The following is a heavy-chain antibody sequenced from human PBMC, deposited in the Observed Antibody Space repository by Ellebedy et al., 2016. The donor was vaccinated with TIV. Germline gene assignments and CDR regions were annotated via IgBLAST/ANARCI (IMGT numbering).Heavy chain of an antibody. V-gene: IGHV3-33*08. CDR1: GFTFSNYA. CDR2: IWHDGSHS. CDR3: ASELVGTTDFDY. Sequence: GESLKISCAASGFTFSNYAMNWVRQAPGKGLEWVGIIWHDGSHSYYADSVKGRFTISRDNSKNTVDLQMNSLRADDTAVYYCASELVGTTDFDYWGQGTLVTVSS. J-gene: IGHJ4*02. D-gene: IGHD1-26*01.